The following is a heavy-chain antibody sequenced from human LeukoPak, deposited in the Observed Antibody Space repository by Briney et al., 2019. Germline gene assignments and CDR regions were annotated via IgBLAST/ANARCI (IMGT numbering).Heavy chain of an antibody. CDR2: INPLFETA. CDR3: ASAAGVTSYYYYMDV. V-gene: IGHV1-69*13. Sequence: ASVKVSCKASGYTFTSYGISWVRQAPGHGLEWMGGINPLFETANYAQKFQGRLTITADESTSTAYMELSNLRSEDTAVYYCASAAGVTSYYYYMDVWGNGTTVTISS. J-gene: IGHJ6*03. CDR1: GYTFTSYG. D-gene: IGHD3-10*01.